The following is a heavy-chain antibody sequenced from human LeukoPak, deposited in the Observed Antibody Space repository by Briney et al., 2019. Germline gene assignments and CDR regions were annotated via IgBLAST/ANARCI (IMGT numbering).Heavy chain of an antibody. Sequence: ASVKVSCKTSGYTFNTYDIAWVRQAPGQGLEWMGWINAYNGNTNYAQNLRDRVTMTTDTSTTTAYMELRSLRSDDTAVYYCAREGSLYDSGNYYLSWFDPWGQGTLVTVSS. CDR3: AREGSLYDSGNYYLSWFDP. CDR2: INAYNGNT. V-gene: IGHV1-18*01. CDR1: GYTFNTYD. D-gene: IGHD3-22*01. J-gene: IGHJ5*02.